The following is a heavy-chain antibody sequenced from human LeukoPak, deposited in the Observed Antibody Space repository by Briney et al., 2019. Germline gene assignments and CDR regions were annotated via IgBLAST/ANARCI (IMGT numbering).Heavy chain of an antibody. J-gene: IGHJ6*03. D-gene: IGHD1-26*01. CDR2: IYYSGST. CDR3: ARAWDENYYYYMDV. Sequence: SETLSLTCTVSGGSISSYYWSWIRQPPGKGLEWIGYIYYSGSTNYNPSLKSRVTISVDTSKNQFSLKPSSVTAADTAVYYCARAWDENYYYYMDVWGKGATVTISS. V-gene: IGHV4-59*01. CDR1: GGSISSYY.